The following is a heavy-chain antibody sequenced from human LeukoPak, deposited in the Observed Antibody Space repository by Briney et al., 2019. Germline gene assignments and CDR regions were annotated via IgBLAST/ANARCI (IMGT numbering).Heavy chain of an antibody. CDR3: ARFLGPDVYYYYYMDV. V-gene: IGHV3-11*04. D-gene: IGHD2-8*01. CDR2: ISSSGSTI. J-gene: IGHJ6*03. CDR1: GFTFSDYY. Sequence: GGSLRLSCAASGFTFSDYYMSWIRQAPGKGLEWVSYISSSGSTIDYADSVKGRFTISRDNAKNSLYLQMNSLRAEDTAVYYCARFLGPDVYYYYYMDVWGKGTTVTVSS.